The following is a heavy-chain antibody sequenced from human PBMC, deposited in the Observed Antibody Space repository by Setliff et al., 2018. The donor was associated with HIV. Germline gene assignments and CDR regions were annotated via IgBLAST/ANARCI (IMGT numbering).Heavy chain of an antibody. J-gene: IGHJ3*02. CDR3: ARDYFDSSAYHYGFGAFDI. V-gene: IGHV1-46*01. CDR1: GYTFTSYY. D-gene: IGHD3-22*01. Sequence: ASVQVSCKASGYTFTSYYWHWVRQAPGQGLEWMGMINPSGGSASYAQKFQGRVTMSRDTSTSTVYMELSSLRSEDTAVYYCARDYFDSSAYHYGFGAFDIWGQGTMVTVSS. CDR2: INPSGGSA.